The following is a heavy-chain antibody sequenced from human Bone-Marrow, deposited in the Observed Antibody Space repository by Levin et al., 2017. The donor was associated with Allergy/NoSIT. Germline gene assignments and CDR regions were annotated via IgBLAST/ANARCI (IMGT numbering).Heavy chain of an antibody. J-gene: IGHJ5*02. CDR3: GGDPFLGFDP. D-gene: IGHD4-17*01. V-gene: IGHV3-21*06. CDR2: ISATSRYI. CDR1: GFTLSDYG. Sequence: GGSLRLSCAASGFTLSDYGMNWVRQAPGKGLEWVASISATSRYIYYAESVKGRFTISRDNARNSLSLQMNSLRVEDTAVSYCGGDPFLGFDPWGQGTLVTVSS.